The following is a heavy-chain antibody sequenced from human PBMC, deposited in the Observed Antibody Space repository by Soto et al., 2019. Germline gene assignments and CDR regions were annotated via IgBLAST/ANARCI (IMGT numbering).Heavy chain of an antibody. Sequence: GGSLRLSCAASGFTFSSYSMNWVRQAPGKGLEWVSSISSSSSYIYYADSVKGRFTISRDNAKNSMYLQMNSLRAEDTAVYYRARVIAVAGYYFEYWAQGTLVTLSS. D-gene: IGHD6-19*01. CDR2: ISSSSSYI. CDR1: GFTFSSYS. CDR3: ARVIAVAGYYFEY. J-gene: IGHJ4*02. V-gene: IGHV3-21*01.